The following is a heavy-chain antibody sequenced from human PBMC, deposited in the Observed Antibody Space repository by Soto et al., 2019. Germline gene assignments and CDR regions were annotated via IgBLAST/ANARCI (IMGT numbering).Heavy chain of an antibody. CDR3: ARGQKGLIFGVVTTYYYYGMDV. J-gene: IGHJ6*02. CDR1: GGSISSSNYY. Sequence: PSETLSLTCSVSGGSISSSNYYWGWVRQPPGKGLEWIGSVYYSGSSYYNPSLKSRVTISVDTSKNQFSLRLSSMTAADTAVYYCARGQKGLIFGVVTTYYYYGMDVWGQGTTVTVSS. V-gene: IGHV4-39*01. D-gene: IGHD3-3*01. CDR2: VYYSGSS.